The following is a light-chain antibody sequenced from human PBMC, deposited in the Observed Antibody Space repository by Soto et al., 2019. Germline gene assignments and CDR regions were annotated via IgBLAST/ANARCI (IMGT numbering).Light chain of an antibody. CDR3: HQSYRTVWT. J-gene: IGKJ1*01. CDR2: SAS. Sequence: DIQMTQSPSSLSASVGDRVTITCRTSQNIFSYLYWYQQKAGQAPKLPIHSASTLESGVPSRFSGGGSGTDFHLTISGLQPEDFATYFCHQSYRTVWTFGQGTKVEIK. V-gene: IGKV1-39*01. CDR1: QNIFSY.